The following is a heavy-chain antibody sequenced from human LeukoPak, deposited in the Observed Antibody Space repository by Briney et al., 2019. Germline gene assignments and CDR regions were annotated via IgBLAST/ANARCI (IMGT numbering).Heavy chain of an antibody. V-gene: IGHV3-30*03. J-gene: IGHJ3*02. CDR2: ISYDGSNK. Sequence: GGSLRLSCAASGFTFSSYGMHWVRQAPGKGLEWVAVISYDGSNKYYADSVKGRFTISRDNSKNTLYLQMNSLKTEDTAVYYCTRSLRYFDWLGPGGAFDIWGQGTMVTVSS. CDR1: GFTFSSYG. CDR3: TRSLRYFDWLGPGGAFDI. D-gene: IGHD3-9*01.